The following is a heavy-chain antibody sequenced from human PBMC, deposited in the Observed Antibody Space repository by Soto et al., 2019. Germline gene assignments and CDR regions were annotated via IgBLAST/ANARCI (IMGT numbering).Heavy chain of an antibody. CDR3: VRSGDDYGSYIDY. Sequence: PSETLSLTCDVSGYSTSSGYYWAWVRQPPGKGMEWIGSINHRGNSYYNPSLKSRVTISVDTSKNQGSLKVSSVTAADTAVYYCVRSGDDYGSYIDYWGQGTLVTVSS. V-gene: IGHV4-38-2*01. CDR1: GYSTSSGYY. D-gene: IGHD4-17*01. J-gene: IGHJ4*02. CDR2: INHRGNS.